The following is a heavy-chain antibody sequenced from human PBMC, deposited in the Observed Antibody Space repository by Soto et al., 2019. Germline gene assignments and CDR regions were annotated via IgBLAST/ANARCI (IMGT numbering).Heavy chain of an antibody. CDR3: ATGPGIAVAGHGDFDY. J-gene: IGHJ4*02. CDR2: FDPEDGET. Sequence: ASVKVSCKVSGYTLTELSMHWVRQAPGKGLEWMGGFDPEDGETIYAQKFQGRVTMTEDTSTDTAYMELSSLRSEDTAVYYCATGPGIAVAGHGDFDYWGQGTLVTVSS. D-gene: IGHD6-19*01. CDR1: GYTLTELS. V-gene: IGHV1-24*01.